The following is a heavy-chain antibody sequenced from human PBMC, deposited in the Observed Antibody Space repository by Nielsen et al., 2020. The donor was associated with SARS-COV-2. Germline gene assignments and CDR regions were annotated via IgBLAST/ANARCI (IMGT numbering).Heavy chain of an antibody. CDR3: AHRSQYSYGSDVDY. Sequence: SGPTLVKPTQTLTLTCTFSGFALSTPGVAVGWIRQPPGKALEWLALIYWDDDKRYSPSLKSRLTITGDTSKNQAVLVMTNMDPVDTGTYFCAHRSQYSYGSDVDYWGQGTLVTVSS. V-gene: IGHV2-5*02. CDR1: GFALSTPGVA. CDR2: IYWDDDK. J-gene: IGHJ4*02. D-gene: IGHD5-18*01.